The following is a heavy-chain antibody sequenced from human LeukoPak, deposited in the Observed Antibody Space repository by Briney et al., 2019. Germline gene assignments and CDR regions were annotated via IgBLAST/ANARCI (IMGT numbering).Heavy chain of an antibody. CDR2: IYYSGST. V-gene: IGHV4-30-4*01. D-gene: IGHD3-22*01. Sequence: SETLFLTCTVSGGSISSGDYYWSWIRQPPGKGLEWIGYIYYSGSTYYNPSLKSRVTISVDTSKNQFSLKLSSVTAANTAVYYCARVPSGYYDSSGYPTDYWGQGTLVTVSS. CDR3: ARVPSGYYDSSGYPTDY. J-gene: IGHJ4*02. CDR1: GGSISSGDYY.